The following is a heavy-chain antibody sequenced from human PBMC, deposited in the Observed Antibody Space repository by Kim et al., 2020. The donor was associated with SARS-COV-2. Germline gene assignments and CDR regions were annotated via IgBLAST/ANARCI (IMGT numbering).Heavy chain of an antibody. J-gene: IGHJ2*01. CDR1: GYTFTSYG. Sequence: ASVKVSCKASGYTFTSYGISWVRQAPGQGLEWMGWISAYNGNTNYAQKLQGRVTMTTDTSTSTAYMELRSLRSDDTAVYYCARDLGDSSGLPPGYFDLWGRGTLVTVSS. D-gene: IGHD3-22*01. CDR3: ARDLGDSSGLPPGYFDL. V-gene: IGHV1-18*01. CDR2: ISAYNGNT.